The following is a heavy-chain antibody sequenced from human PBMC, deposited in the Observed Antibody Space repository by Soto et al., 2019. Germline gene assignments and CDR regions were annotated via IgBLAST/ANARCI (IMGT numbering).Heavy chain of an antibody. V-gene: IGHV3-15*01. CDR1: GFSFSNAW. CDR3: TGGDRAGDFDY. D-gene: IGHD5-18*01. J-gene: IGHJ4*02. CDR2: IKTNTDGGTT. Sequence: EVQMVESGGGLVKPGGSLRLSCAASGFSFSNAWMSWVRQAPGKGLEWVGRIKTNTDGGTTDYAAPVKGRVTISRDDSTNTVFLQMSSRKTEDTAVYYGTGGDRAGDFDYWGQGTLVTVSS.